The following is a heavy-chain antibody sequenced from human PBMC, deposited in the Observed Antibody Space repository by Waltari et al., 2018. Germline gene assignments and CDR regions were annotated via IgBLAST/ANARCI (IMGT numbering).Heavy chain of an antibody. CDR3: ARARWELSWFDP. CDR1: GYTFTGYY. J-gene: IGHJ5*02. D-gene: IGHD1-26*01. CDR2: IKPNRGGT. V-gene: IGHV1-2*07. Sequence: QVQLVQSGAEVKKPGASVKVSCKASGYTFTGYYMHWVRQAPGQGLEWMGMIKPNRGGTNYARKFQGRVTMTRDTAISTAYMELSRLRSDDTAVYYGARARWELSWFDPWGQGTLVTVSS.